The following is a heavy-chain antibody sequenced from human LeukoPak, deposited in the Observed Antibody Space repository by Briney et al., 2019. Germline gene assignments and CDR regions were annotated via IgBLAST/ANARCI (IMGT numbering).Heavy chain of an antibody. CDR1: GYTFTSYD. CDR2: MNPNSGNT. CDR3: TRESSIAAAGAGLDY. Sequence: ASVKVSCKASGYTFTSYDINWVRQATGQGLEWMGWMNPNSGNTGYAQKFQGRVTMTKNTSISTAYMELSSLRSEDTAVYYCTRESSIAAAGAGLDYWGQGTLVTVSS. V-gene: IGHV1-8*01. J-gene: IGHJ4*02. D-gene: IGHD6-13*01.